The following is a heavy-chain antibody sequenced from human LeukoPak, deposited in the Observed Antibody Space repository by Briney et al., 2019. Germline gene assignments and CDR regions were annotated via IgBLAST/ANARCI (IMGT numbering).Heavy chain of an antibody. V-gene: IGHV4-59*08. Sequence: SQTLSLTCTVSGGSISSYYWSWIRQPPGKGLEWIGYIYYSGSTNYNPSLKSRVTISVDTSKNQFSLKLSSVTAADTAVYYCARAGGYGGNDYWGQGTLVTVSS. CDR1: GGSISSYY. CDR3: ARAGGYGGNDY. CDR2: IYYSGST. D-gene: IGHD4-23*01. J-gene: IGHJ4*02.